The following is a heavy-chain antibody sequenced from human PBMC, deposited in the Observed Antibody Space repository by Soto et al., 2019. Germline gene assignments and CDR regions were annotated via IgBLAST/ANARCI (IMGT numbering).Heavy chain of an antibody. CDR3: ARGGRVVTPWVARGGMDV. V-gene: IGHV1-69*01. J-gene: IGHJ6*02. CDR1: GGTFSSYA. D-gene: IGHD2-21*02. Sequence: QVQLVQSGAEVKKPGSSVKVSCKASGGTFSSYAISWVRQAPGQGLEWMGGIIPIFGTANYAQKFQGRVTITADESTSTAYMELSSLRSEDTAVYYCARGGRVVTPWVARGGMDVWGHGTTVTVSS. CDR2: IIPIFGTA.